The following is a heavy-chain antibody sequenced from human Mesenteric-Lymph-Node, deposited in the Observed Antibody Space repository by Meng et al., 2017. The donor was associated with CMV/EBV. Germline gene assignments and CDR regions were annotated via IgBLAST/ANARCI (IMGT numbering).Heavy chain of an antibody. CDR3: ARLTLPHYYDSSGRYFDY. CDR1: GGSISSSSYY. CDR2: IYYSGST. J-gene: IGHJ4*02. V-gene: IGHV4-39*07. D-gene: IGHD3-22*01. Sequence: SETLSLTCTVSGGSISSSSYYWGWIRQPPGKGLEWIGSIYYSGSTYYKSSLKSRVTISVDTSKNQFSLKLSSVTAADTAVYYCARLTLPHYYDSSGRYFDYWGQGTLVTVSS.